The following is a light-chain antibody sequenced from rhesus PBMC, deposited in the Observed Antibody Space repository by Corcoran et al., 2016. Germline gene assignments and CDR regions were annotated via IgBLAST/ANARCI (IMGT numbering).Light chain of an antibody. J-gene: IGKJ3*01. CDR2: KAS. CDR1: QGISSW. V-gene: IGKV1-21*01. Sequence: DIQMTQSPSSLSASVGDKVTITCRASQGISSWLAWYQQKPGKPPKLLIHKASLLQTGVPPRFSGRGSETDLTLTISSLQPEDFAPYYCLRYHKSPFTFGPGTKLDIK. CDR3: LRYHKSPFT.